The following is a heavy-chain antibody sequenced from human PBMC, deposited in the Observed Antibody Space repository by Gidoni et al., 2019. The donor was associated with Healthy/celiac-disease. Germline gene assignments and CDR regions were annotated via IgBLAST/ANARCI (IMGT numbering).Heavy chain of an antibody. CDR3: ARDIVVVPAAMTLTTRNWFDP. D-gene: IGHD2-2*01. CDR2: INPNSGGT. J-gene: IGHJ5*02. V-gene: IGHV1-2*02. CDR1: GYTFTGYY. Sequence: QVQLVQSGAEVKKPGASVTVSCTASGYTFTGYYMHWGRQAPGQGLEWMGWINPNSGGTNYAQKFQGRVTMTRDTSISTAYMELSRLRSDDTAVYYCARDIVVVPAAMTLTTRNWFDPWGQGTLVTVSS.